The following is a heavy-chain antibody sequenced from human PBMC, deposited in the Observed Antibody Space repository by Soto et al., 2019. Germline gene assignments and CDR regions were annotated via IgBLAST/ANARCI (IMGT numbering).Heavy chain of an antibody. J-gene: IGHJ6*02. D-gene: IGHD2-2*01. Sequence: GGSLRLSCAASGFTFSSYWMSWVRQAPGKGLEWVANIKQDGSEKYYVDSVKGRFTISRDNAKNSLYLQMNSLRAEDTAVYYCARDPHIVFVPAAMRSCYYYYGMDVWGQGTTVTVSS. CDR3: ARDPHIVFVPAAMRSCYYYYGMDV. CDR1: GFTFSSYW. CDR2: IKQDGSEK. V-gene: IGHV3-7*01.